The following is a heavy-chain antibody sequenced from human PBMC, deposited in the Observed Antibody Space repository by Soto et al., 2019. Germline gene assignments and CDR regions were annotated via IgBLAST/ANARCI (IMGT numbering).Heavy chain of an antibody. D-gene: IGHD1-1*01. CDR2: IDPSDSYT. CDR1: GYSFTSYW. J-gene: IGHJ4*02. V-gene: IGHV5-10-1*04. CDR3: ARHQGEISTTNFAY. Sequence: PGESLKISCKGSGYSFTSYWISWVRQMPGKGLEWMGRIDPSDSYTNYSPSFEGQVTISADKSIGTAYLQWSSLKASDTAMYYCARHQGEISTTNFAYWGQGTLVTVSS.